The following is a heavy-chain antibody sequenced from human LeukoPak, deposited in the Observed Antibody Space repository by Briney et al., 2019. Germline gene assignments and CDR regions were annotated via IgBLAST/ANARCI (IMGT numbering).Heavy chain of an antibody. D-gene: IGHD6-19*01. V-gene: IGHV3-30*18. CDR1: GLTFSNYA. CDR2: ISYDENYK. CDR3: SKPPREQWLVLSN. J-gene: IGHJ4*02. Sequence: PGGSLRLSCAASGLTFSNYAMHWVRQAPGKGLEWVAVISYDENYKDYADSVKGRFTISRDNSENTLYLQMNTLRAEDTAMYYCSKPPREQWLVLSNWGQGALVTVS.